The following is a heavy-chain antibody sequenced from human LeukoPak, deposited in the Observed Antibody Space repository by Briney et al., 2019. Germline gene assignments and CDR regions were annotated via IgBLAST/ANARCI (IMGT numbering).Heavy chain of an antibody. CDR1: GGSFSGYY. CDR2: INHSGST. V-gene: IGHV4-34*01. D-gene: IGHD3-10*01. Sequence: SETLSLTCAVYGGSFSGYYWSWIRRPPGKGLEWIGEINHSGSTNYNPSLESRVTISVDTSKNQFSLKLSSVTAADTAVYYCARGGWPRVYFDYWGQGTLVTVSS. CDR3: ARGGWPRVYFDY. J-gene: IGHJ4*02.